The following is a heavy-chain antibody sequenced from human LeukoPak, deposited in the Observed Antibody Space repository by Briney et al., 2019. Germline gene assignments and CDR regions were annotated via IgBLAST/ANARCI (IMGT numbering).Heavy chain of an antibody. V-gene: IGHV3-7*05. CDR3: ARDLKTGYSSSWYYFDY. D-gene: IGHD6-13*01. Sequence: PGGSLRLSCAASGFTFSSYWLRWVRQAPGKGLEWVANIKQDGSEKYYVDSVKGRFTISRDNAKNSLYLQMNSLRAEDTAVYYCARDLKTGYSSSWYYFDYWGQGTLVTVSS. CDR1: GFTFSSYW. J-gene: IGHJ4*02. CDR2: IKQDGSEK.